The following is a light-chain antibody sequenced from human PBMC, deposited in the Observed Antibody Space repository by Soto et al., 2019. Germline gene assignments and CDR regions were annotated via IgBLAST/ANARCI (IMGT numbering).Light chain of an antibody. CDR2: DAS. CDR1: QSVSSY. J-gene: IGKJ2*01. V-gene: IGKV3-11*01. CDR3: QQRSNWPPMYT. Sequence: DIVLTQSPATLSLSPGERATLSCRASQSVSSYLAWYQQRPGHVPRLLIYDASKRATGITARFSASESGTDFTLTISSLEPEDFEIYFCQQRSNWPPMYTFGQGTKLEIK.